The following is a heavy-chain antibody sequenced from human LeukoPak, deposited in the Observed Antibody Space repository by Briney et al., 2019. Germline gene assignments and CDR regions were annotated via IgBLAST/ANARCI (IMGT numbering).Heavy chain of an antibody. Sequence: PGGSLRLSCAASGFTFSNAWMSWVRQAPGKGLEWVGRIKSKTDGGTTDYAAPVKGRFTISRDDSKNTLYLQMNSLKIEDTAVYYCTTEEYYDILTGYLPDFDYWGQGTLVTVSS. CDR1: GFTFSNAW. CDR2: IKSKTDGGTT. V-gene: IGHV3-15*01. D-gene: IGHD3-9*01. J-gene: IGHJ4*02. CDR3: TTEEYYDILTGYLPDFDY.